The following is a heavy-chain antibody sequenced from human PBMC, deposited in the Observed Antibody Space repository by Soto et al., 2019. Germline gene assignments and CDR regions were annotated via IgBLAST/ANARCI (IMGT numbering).Heavy chain of an antibody. D-gene: IGHD3-3*01. V-gene: IGHV3-48*02. J-gene: IGHJ4*02. CDR3: ARTETYYDFWSGLLFDY. Sequence: GGSLRLSCAASGFTFSSYSMNWVRQAPGKGLEWVSYISSSSSTIYYADSVKGRFTISRDNAKNSLYLQMNSLRDEDTAVYYCARTETYYDFWSGLLFDYWGQGTLVTVSS. CDR1: GFTFSSYS. CDR2: ISSSSSTI.